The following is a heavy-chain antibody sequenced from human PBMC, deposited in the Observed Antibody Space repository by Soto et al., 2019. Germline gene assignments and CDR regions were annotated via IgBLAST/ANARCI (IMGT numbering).Heavy chain of an antibody. CDR2: VIPIFGTA. CDR1: GGTFSSYA. CDR3: ARGSYDYVWGSYMGF. V-gene: IGHV1-69*01. D-gene: IGHD3-16*01. Sequence: QVQLVQSGAEVKKPGSSVKVSCKASGGTFSSYAISWVRQAPGQGLEWMGGVIPIFGTANYAQKFQGRVTITAEDSTSTAYRELSSLRSEDTAVYYGARGSYDYVWGSYMGFWGQGTLVTVSS. J-gene: IGHJ4*02.